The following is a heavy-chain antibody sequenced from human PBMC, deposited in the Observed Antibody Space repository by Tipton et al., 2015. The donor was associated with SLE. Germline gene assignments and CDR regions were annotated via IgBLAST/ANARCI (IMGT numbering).Heavy chain of an antibody. D-gene: IGHD3-10*01. CDR3: ARDPGNDQDYWYFDL. Sequence: LRXSCTVSGGSISSYYWSWIRQPPGKGLEWIGYIYYSGSTNYNPSLRSRVTISVDTSKNQFSLKLSSVTAADTAVYYCARDPGNDQDYWYFDLWGRGTLVTVSS. CDR1: GGSISSYY. V-gene: IGHV4-59*01. CDR2: IYYSGST. J-gene: IGHJ2*01.